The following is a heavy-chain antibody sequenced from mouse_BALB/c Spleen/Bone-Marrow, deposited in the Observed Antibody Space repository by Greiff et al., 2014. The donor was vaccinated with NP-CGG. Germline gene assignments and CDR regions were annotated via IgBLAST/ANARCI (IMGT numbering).Heavy chain of an antibody. V-gene: IGHV1-87*01. Sequence: VQLVESGAELARPGASVKLSCKASGYTFTSYWMQWVKQRPGQGLEWIGAIYPGDGDTRYTQKFKGKATLTADKSSNTAYMQLSSLASEDSGVYFCARDYGGRGFDHWGRGTTLTVSS. CDR2: IYPGDGDT. CDR3: ARDYGGRGFDH. J-gene: IGHJ2*01. CDR1: GYTFTSYW. D-gene: IGHD1-1*01.